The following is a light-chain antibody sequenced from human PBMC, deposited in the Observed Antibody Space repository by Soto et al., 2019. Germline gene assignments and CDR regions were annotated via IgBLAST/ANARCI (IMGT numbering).Light chain of an antibody. CDR2: GAS. Sequence: EIVCKQPPGTLSLSPGDRVTLSCRASQSVSSTYLAWNQQTPGQAPRLLIYGASSRATGIPDRFSGIGSGTEFTLTISSLQSEDFAVYYCQQYNNWPRTFGQGTKVDIK. J-gene: IGKJ1*01. CDR3: QQYNNWPRT. V-gene: IGKV3-20*01. CDR1: QSVSSTY.